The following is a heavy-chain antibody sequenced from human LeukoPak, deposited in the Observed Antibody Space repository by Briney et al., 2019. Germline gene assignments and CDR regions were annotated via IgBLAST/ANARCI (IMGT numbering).Heavy chain of an antibody. Sequence: PGGSLRLSCAASGFTFSSYGMHWVRQAPGKGLEWVAVILYDGSNKYYADSVKGRFTISRDNSKNTLYLQMNSLRAEDTAVYYCAREYSSGWYSGFDYWGQGTLVTVSS. V-gene: IGHV3-33*01. CDR1: GFTFSSYG. D-gene: IGHD6-19*01. CDR2: ILYDGSNK. J-gene: IGHJ4*02. CDR3: AREYSSGWYSGFDY.